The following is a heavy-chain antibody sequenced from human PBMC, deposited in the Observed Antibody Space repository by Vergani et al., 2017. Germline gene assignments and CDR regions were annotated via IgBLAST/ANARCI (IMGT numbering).Heavy chain of an antibody. J-gene: IGHJ3*01. CDR2: FYPGDSDT. CDR3: ARLRLVPYSFYF. CDR1: GYIFTNYW. V-gene: IGHV5-51*03. Sequence: EVQLVQSGTEVKKPGESLKISCKTSGYIFTNYWIGWVRQRPGRGLEWLGMFYPGDSDTRYSPSFQGQVTISADKSISTAYLHWTSLKASDTAVYYCARLRLVPYSFYFWGQGTMVTVSS. D-gene: IGHD2-2*01.